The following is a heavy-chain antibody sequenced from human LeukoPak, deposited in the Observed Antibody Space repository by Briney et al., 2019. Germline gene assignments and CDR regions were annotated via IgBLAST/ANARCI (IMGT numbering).Heavy chain of an antibody. CDR1: GFTFSDYY. CDR2: ISSSGSTI. V-gene: IGHV3-11*01. J-gene: IGHJ5*02. D-gene: IGHD6-6*01. CDR3: AREVGSSSQGDWFDP. Sequence: PGGSLRLSCAASGFTFSDYYMSWIRQAPGKGLEWVSYISSSGSTIYYADSVKGRLTISRDNAKNSLYLQMNSLRAEDTAVYYCAREVGSSSQGDWFDPWGQGTLVTVSS.